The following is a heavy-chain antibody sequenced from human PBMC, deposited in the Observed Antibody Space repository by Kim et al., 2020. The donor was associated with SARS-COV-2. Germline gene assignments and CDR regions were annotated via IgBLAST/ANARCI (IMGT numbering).Heavy chain of an antibody. CDR2: INDIGSTT. CDR1: GFTFRSYE. CDR3: ARGDAIFNFYYGMDV. V-gene: IGHV3-48*03. Sequence: GGSLRLSCAASGFTFRSYEMTWVRQAPGKGLDWVAYINDIGSTTHYADSVRGRFTISRDDAKGSLYLQMNSLRAEDTAVYYCARGDAIFNFYYGMDVWGQGTPVTVSS. D-gene: IGHD2-21*01. J-gene: IGHJ6*02.